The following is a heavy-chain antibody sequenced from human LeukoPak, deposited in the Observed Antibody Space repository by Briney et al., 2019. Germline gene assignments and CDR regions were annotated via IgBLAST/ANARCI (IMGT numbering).Heavy chain of an antibody. D-gene: IGHD5-12*01. CDR3: VKADSGYDLLFDY. V-gene: IGHV3-53*01. Sequence: PGGSLRLSCAASGFTVSGNYMSWVRQAPGKGLEWVSIIYSGGGTYYADSVKGRFTISRDNSKNTLYLQMNSLRAEDTAVYYCVKADSGYDLLFDYWGQGTLVTVSS. J-gene: IGHJ4*02. CDR1: GFTVSGNY. CDR2: IYSGGGT.